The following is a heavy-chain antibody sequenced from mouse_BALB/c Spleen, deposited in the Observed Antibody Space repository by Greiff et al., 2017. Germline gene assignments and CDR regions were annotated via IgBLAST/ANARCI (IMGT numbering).Heavy chain of an antibody. CDR3: ARDFYGVHAMDY. J-gene: IGHJ4*01. CDR1: GFTFSDYY. Sequence: EVKLMESGGGLVKPGGSLKLSCAASGFTFSDYYMYWVRQTPEKRLEWVATISDGGSYTYYPDSVKGRFTISRDNAKNNLYLQMSSLKSEDTAMYYCARDFYGVHAMDYWGQGTSVTVSS. V-gene: IGHV5-4*02. D-gene: IGHD1-1*02. CDR2: ISDGGSYT.